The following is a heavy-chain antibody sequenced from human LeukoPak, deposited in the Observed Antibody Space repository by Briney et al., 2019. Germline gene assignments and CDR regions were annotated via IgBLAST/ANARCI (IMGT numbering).Heavy chain of an antibody. J-gene: IGHJ4*02. D-gene: IGHD3-10*01. CDR2: IHYSGSA. Sequence: SETLSLTCAVYGGSFSGYYWTWIRQPPGKGLEWIGEIHYSGSATYNPSLKSRVTISVDTSKNQFSLKMNSVAAADTAVYYCARGQWFRAFWSRGTPVTVSS. V-gene: IGHV4-34*01. CDR3: ARGQWFRAF. CDR1: GGSFSGYY.